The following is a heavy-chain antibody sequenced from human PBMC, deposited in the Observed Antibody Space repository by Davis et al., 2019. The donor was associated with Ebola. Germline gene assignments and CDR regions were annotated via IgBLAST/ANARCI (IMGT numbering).Heavy chain of an antibody. Sequence: GESLKISCAASGFTFSSYGMHWVRQASDKGLEWVAVIWYDGSRKYYGDSVKGRFTISRDNSNNLLYLQMNSLRAEDTAVYYCAIPDCSGANCYSVYIKNWGQGTLVTVSS. D-gene: IGHD2-15*01. CDR1: GFTFSSYG. J-gene: IGHJ4*02. CDR3: AIPDCSGANCYSVYIKN. CDR2: IWYDGSRK. V-gene: IGHV3-33*08.